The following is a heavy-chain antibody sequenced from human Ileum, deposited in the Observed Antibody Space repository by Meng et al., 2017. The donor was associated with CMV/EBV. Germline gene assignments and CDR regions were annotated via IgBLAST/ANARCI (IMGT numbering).Heavy chain of an antibody. V-gene: IGHV3-30*02. CDR3: AKLPGVGYCGGTSCTYVDS. Sequence: SGNGMRWDRQAPGRGMEWVAFIRYDGSNTLYADSVEGRFTVSRDNSKNTLYLQMNSLRAEDTAVYNCAKLPGVGYCGGTSCTYVDSWGQGTLVTVSS. CDR2: IRYDGSNT. J-gene: IGHJ4*02. D-gene: IGHD2-2*01. CDR1: SGNG.